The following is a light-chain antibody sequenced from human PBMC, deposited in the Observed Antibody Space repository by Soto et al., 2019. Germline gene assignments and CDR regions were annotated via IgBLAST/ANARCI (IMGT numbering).Light chain of an antibody. CDR2: DAS. CDR1: QTIKSF. Sequence: DIQMTQSPSSLSASVGDRVTITCRASQTIKSFLARYQQTPGKAPKPLIYDASSVQSGVPSRFSGGGSGTEFTLTISSLQPDDFATFHCQQYYRYPWTFGQGTKVEIK. J-gene: IGKJ1*01. V-gene: IGKV1-5*01. CDR3: QQYYRYPWT.